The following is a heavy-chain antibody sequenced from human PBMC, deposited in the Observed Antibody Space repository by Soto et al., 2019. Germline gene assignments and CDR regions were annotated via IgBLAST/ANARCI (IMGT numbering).Heavy chain of an antibody. V-gene: IGHV3-15*07. CDR1: GFTFSNAW. D-gene: IGHD2-21*01. CDR2: IKSKTDGGTT. Sequence: AGGSLRLSCAASGFTFSNAWMNWVRQAPGKGLEWVGRIKSKTDGGTTDYAAPVKGRFTISRDDSKNTLYLQMNSLKTEDTAVYYCTSGLNGDFADYWGQGTLVTVSA. CDR3: TSGLNGDFADY. J-gene: IGHJ4*02.